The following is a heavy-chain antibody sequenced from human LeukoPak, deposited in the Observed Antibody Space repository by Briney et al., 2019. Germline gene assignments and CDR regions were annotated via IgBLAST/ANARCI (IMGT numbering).Heavy chain of an antibody. CDR2: FDPEDGET. Sequence: ASEKVSCKVSGYTLTELSMQWVRQAPGKGLEWMGGFDPEDGETIYAQKFQGRVTMTEDTSTDTAYMELSSLRSEDTAVYYCATFREWELHLAAFDIWGQGTMVTVSS. CDR1: GYTLTELS. D-gene: IGHD1-26*01. CDR3: ATFREWELHLAAFDI. J-gene: IGHJ3*02. V-gene: IGHV1-24*01.